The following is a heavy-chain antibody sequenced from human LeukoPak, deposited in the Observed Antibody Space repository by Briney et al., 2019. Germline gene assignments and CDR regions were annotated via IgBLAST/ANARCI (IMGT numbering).Heavy chain of an antibody. CDR3: ARVIGYDQLDY. J-gene: IGHJ4*02. CDR1: GGSISSGDYY. CDR2: IHYSGST. D-gene: IGHD5-12*01. V-gene: IGHV4-31*03. Sequence: SETLSLTCSVSGGSISSGDYYWSWIRQHPGKGLEWIGCIHYSGSTYYNPSLKSRVSISVSTSKNRFSLQLSSVTAADTAVYYCARVIGYDQLDYWGQGTLVTVSS.